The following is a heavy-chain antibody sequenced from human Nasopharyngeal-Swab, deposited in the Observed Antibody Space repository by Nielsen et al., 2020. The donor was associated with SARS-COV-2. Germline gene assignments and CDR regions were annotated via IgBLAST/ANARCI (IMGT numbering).Heavy chain of an antibody. CDR2: VNHGGDT. Sequence: SETLSLTCAVYGGSFSGHQWSWVRQPPGKGLEWIGEVNHGGDTKYNTSLKRRVTISVATSKNQFSLKLSSVTAADTAVYYCARGGAGVVPAPVLGLGPYYYYYYMDVWGKGTTVTVSS. CDR3: ARGGAGVVPAPVLGLGPYYYYYYMDV. V-gene: IGHV4-34*01. D-gene: IGHD2-2*01. CDR1: GGSFSGHQ. J-gene: IGHJ6*03.